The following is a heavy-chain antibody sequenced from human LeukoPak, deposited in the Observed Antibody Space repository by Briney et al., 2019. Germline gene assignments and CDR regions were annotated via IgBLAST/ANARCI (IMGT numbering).Heavy chain of an antibody. D-gene: IGHD2-21*02. CDR1: GFTFSSYW. CDR2: IWYDGSNK. CDR3: ARADCGGDCYLYY. Sequence: GGSLRLSCAASGFTFSSYWMHWVRQAPGKGLEWVAVIWYDGSNKYYADSVKGRFTISRDNSKNTLYLQMNSLRAEDTAVYYCARADCGGDCYLYYWGQGTLVTVSS. V-gene: IGHV3-33*08. J-gene: IGHJ4*02.